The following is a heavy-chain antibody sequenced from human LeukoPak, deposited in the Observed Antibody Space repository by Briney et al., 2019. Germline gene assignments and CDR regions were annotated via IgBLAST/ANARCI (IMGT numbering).Heavy chain of an antibody. D-gene: IGHD3-22*01. V-gene: IGHV4-59*01. J-gene: IGHJ2*01. CDR3: ARDRDYDSSGHLDWYFDL. Sequence: SETLSLTCTVSGGSISSYHWNWIRQPPGKGLEWIGYIYYSGSTNYNPSLKSRLTISVDTSKNQFSLKLSSVTAADTAVYYCARDRDYDSSGHLDWYFDLWGRGTLVTVSS. CDR2: IYYSGST. CDR1: GGSISSYH.